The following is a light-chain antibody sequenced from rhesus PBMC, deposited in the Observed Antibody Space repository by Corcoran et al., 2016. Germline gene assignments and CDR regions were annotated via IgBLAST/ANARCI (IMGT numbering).Light chain of an antibody. CDR1: QSVSSR. CDR2: DAS. Sequence: EIVMTQSPATLSLSPGERATLSCRASQSVSSRLAWYQQKPGQAPSLLIYDASRRATGLPDRVRGSGSGTEFTLTISSLEPEDVVVDYCQQDYSWPLTFGVWTKVEIK. CDR3: QQDYSWPLT. J-gene: IGKJ4*01. V-gene: IGKV3-17*03.